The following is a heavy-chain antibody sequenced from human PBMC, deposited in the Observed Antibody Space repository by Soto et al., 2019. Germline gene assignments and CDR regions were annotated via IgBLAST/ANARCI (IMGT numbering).Heavy chain of an antibody. Sequence: DVPLVESGGGLIQPGESLRLSCAAFGFTISGKKYVAWVRQAPGKGLEWVSALYDIDASFYADSVKGRFTTTSDSSKTTVYLQMNDLRPNDTVVYYCATWHEREHAYDIWGLGTTVTVSS. J-gene: IGHJ3*02. CDR2: LYDIDAS. CDR1: GFTISGKKY. CDR3: ATWHEREHAYDI. V-gene: IGHV3-53*01. D-gene: IGHD1-1*01.